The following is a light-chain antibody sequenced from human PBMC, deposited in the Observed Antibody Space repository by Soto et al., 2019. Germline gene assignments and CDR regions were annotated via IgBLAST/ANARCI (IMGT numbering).Light chain of an antibody. J-gene: IGKJ4*01. V-gene: IGKV1-33*01. Sequence: DIQMTQSPSSLSASVGDRVTIACQSSHDVSWNLNWFQQKPGQAHKLLIYDASNLERGVPARFSGSGSGTDFTLTISSLQPEDVATYYCQQYSSMLSFGGGTEVDLK. CDR3: QQYSSMLS. CDR1: HDVSWN. CDR2: DAS.